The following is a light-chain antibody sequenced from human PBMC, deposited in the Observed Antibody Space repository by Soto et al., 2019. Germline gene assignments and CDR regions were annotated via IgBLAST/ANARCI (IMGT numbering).Light chain of an antibody. V-gene: IGKV3D-15*01. CDR2: GAS. CDR1: QSIGSD. CDR3: QHYNNWPPWT. J-gene: IGKJ1*01. Sequence: EIVMTQSPATLSVSPGETATLSCRASQSIGSDLAWYQQTPGQPPRLLISGASTRATGIPARFSGSGSGTEFTLTISSLQSEDIAVYYCQHYNNWPPWTFGQGTKV.